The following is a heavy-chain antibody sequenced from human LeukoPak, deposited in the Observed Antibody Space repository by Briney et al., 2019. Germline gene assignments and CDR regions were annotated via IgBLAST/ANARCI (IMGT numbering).Heavy chain of an antibody. CDR1: GYTFTSYD. J-gene: IGHJ4*02. CDR3: ARGPVYCSTTSCYTGFDY. V-gene: IGHV1-8*01. CDR2: MNPNSGNT. D-gene: IGHD2-2*02. Sequence: GASVKVSCKASGYTFTSYDINWVRQATGQGLEWMGWMNPNSGNTGYAQKFQGRVTMTRNRSISTAYMELISLRSEDTAVYYCARGPVYCSTTSCYTGFDYWGQGTLVTVSS.